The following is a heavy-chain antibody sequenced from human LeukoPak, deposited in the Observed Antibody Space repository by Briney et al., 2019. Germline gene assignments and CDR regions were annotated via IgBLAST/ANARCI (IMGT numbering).Heavy chain of an antibody. CDR2: MNPNSGNT. CDR3: ARGPRVLLWFGELSGDYYYGMDV. D-gene: IGHD3-10*01. J-gene: IGHJ6*02. Sequence: ASVKVSCKASGYTFTSYDINWVRQATGQGLEWMGWMNPNSGNTGYAQKFQGRVTMTRNTSISTAYMELSSLRSEDTAVYYCARGPRVLLWFGELSGDYYYGMDVWGQGTTVTVSS. CDR1: GYTFTSYD. V-gene: IGHV1-8*01.